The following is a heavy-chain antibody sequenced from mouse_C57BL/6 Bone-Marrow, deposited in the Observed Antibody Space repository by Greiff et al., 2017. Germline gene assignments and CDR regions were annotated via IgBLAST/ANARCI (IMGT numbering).Heavy chain of an antibody. D-gene: IGHD3-2*02. J-gene: IGHJ2*01. V-gene: IGHV1-4*01. CDR2: INPSSGYT. CDR3: AIGSSSGYVGY. Sequence: QVQLQQSGAELARPGASVKMSCKASGYTFTSYTMHWVKQRPGQGLEWIGYINPSSGYTKYNQKFKDKATLTADKSSSTAYMQLSSLTSEDSAVYYCAIGSSSGYVGYWGKGTTLTVSS. CDR1: GYTFTSYT.